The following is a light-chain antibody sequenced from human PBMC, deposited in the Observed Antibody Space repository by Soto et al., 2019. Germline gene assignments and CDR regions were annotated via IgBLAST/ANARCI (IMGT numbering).Light chain of an antibody. CDR1: QSISNR. CDR3: QQYNIYPWT. V-gene: IGKV1-5*01. J-gene: IGKJ1*01. Sequence: DIQMTQSPSTLSASVGDGVTITCRASQSISNRLAWYQQRPGKAPKXMIYDASTLDSGAPSRFSGSGSGTEFTLSISSLQPDDVATYYCQQYNIYPWTFGQGTKVDIK. CDR2: DAS.